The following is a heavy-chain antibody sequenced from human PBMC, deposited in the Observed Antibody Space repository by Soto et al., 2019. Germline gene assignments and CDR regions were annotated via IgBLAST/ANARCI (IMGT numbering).Heavy chain of an antibody. V-gene: IGHV4-59*08. Sequence: SETLSLTCIVSGGSISNYYWSWIRQSPGKGLEWMGYIFYRGSTEYNPSLRGRVTISLDTSKSQFSLRLSSVTAADTAVYYCERQRDNGYGSYYFDYWGLGTLVTVSS. D-gene: IGHD5-12*01. CDR3: ERQRDNGYGSYYFDY. CDR1: GGSISNYY. CDR2: IFYRGST. J-gene: IGHJ4*02.